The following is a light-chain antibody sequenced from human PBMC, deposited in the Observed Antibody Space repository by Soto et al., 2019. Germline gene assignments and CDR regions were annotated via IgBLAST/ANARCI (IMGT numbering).Light chain of an antibody. V-gene: IGKV3-20*01. CDR1: QSVNLNY. J-gene: IGKJ5*01. CDR3: QHYGSSLT. Sequence: IVLTNSPGTLSFSPGETATLSFRASQSVNLNYIAWYQQKPFQAPRLLSDGATSRVTGIPQRLRGSGSGTDFTLTISRLEPEDFAVYYCQHYGSSLTFGQGTRLEI. CDR2: GAT.